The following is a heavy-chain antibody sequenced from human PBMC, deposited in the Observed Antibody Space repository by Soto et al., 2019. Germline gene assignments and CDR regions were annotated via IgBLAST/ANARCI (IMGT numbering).Heavy chain of an antibody. Sequence: GSLRLSCAASGFTFSSYAMSWVRQAPGKGLEWVSAISGSGGSTYYADSVKGRFTISRDNSKNTLYLQMNSLRAEDTAVYYCAKDYYGTGSYYNGRPDYWGQGTQVTVSS. D-gene: IGHD3-10*01. CDR2: ISGSGGST. CDR1: GFTFSSYA. CDR3: AKDYYGTGSYYNGRPDY. J-gene: IGHJ4*02. V-gene: IGHV3-23*01.